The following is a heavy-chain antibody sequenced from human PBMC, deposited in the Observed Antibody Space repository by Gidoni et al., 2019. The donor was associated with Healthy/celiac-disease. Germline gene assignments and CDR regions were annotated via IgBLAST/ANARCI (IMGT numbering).Heavy chain of an antibody. V-gene: IGHV4-30-4*01. D-gene: IGHD2-2*01. J-gene: IGHJ4*02. Sequence: QVQLQESGPGLVKPSQTLSLTCTVSGGSISSSDSYWSWVRQPPGKGLEWIGYIYYSGSTYYNPSLKSRVTITVDTSKNQFSLKLSSVTAADTAVYYCARVLPSVVPDAIEFDYWGQGTLVTVSS. CDR2: IYYSGST. CDR3: ARVLPSVVPDAIEFDY. CDR1: GGSISSSDSY.